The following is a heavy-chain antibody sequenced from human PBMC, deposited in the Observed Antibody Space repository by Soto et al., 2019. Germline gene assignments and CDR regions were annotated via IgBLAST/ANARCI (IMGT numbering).Heavy chain of an antibody. CDR1: TDSFNDYY. D-gene: IGHD5-18*01. CDR3: ARDVGIHDAFDI. V-gene: IGHV4-59*13. J-gene: IGHJ3*02. Sequence: QVRLHESGPGLVKPSETLSLTCTVSTDSFNDYYWSWIRQPPGKGLEWIGSIYHTGNNNYNPSLESRFSISVDTSKIQFSLSLSSVTAADTAVYYCARDVGIHDAFDIWGQGTLVTVSS. CDR2: IYHTGNN.